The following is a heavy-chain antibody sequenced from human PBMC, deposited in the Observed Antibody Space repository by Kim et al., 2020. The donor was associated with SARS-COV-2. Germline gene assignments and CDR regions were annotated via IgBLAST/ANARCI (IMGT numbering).Heavy chain of an antibody. V-gene: IGHV3-48*02. Sequence: IYYAASVQGRFTISRDNAKNSLFLQMNSLRDEETALYYCVSDRMGSAFDMWGQGTMVTVSS. CDR3: VSDRMGSAFDM. D-gene: IGHD3-16*01. CDR2: I. J-gene: IGHJ3*02.